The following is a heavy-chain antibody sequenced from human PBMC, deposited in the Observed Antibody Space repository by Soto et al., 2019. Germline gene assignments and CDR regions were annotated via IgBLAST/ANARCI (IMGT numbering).Heavy chain of an antibody. Sequence: GGSLRLSWAASGFTFSSYGMHWVRQAPGKGLEWVAVISYDGSNKYYADSVKGRFTISRDNSKNTLYLQMNSLSAEDKAVYYCEKEASHSSSYYYYGMDVWGQGTTVTVSS. D-gene: IGHD6-13*01. CDR1: GFTFSSYG. CDR3: EKEASHSSSYYYYGMDV. CDR2: ISYDGSNK. V-gene: IGHV3-30*18. J-gene: IGHJ6*02.